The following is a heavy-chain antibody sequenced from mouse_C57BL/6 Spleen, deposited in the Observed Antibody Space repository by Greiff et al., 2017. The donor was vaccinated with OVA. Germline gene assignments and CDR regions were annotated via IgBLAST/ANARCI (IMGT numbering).Heavy chain of an antibody. V-gene: IGHV1-55*01. Sequence: QVQLQQPGAELVKPGASVKMSCKASGYTFTSYWITWVKQRPGQGLEWIGDIYPGSGSTNYNEKFKSKATLTVDTSSSTAYMQLSSLTSEDSAVYYCARSTTVVRGYAMDYWGQGTSVTVSS. CDR1: GYTFTSYW. D-gene: IGHD1-1*01. CDR2: IYPGSGST. J-gene: IGHJ4*01. CDR3: ARSTTVVRGYAMDY.